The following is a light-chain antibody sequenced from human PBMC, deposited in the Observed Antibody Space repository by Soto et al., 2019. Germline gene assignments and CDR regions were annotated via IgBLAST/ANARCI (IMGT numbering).Light chain of an antibody. J-gene: IGKJ5*01. CDR3: QQLNSYPFT. V-gene: IGKV1-9*01. Sequence: IQLTQSPSSLSASVGDRVTITCRASQGISRSLAWYQQNPGKAPKLLIFEASTLQSGVPSRFRGSGSGTDFTLTISGLQPEDLATYYCQQLNSYPFTFGQGTRLEIK. CDR1: QGISRS. CDR2: EAS.